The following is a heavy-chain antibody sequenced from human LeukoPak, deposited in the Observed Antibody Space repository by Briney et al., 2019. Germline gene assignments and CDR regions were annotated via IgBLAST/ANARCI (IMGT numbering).Heavy chain of an antibody. CDR2: ISGSGGST. D-gene: IGHD6-19*01. CDR3: AKSSGWYQYYFDY. Sequence: GGSLRLSCAASGFTFSSYAMSWVRQAPGRGLEWVSAISGSGGSTYYADSVKGRFTISRDNSKNTLYLQMNSLRAEDTAVYYCAKSSGWYQYYFDYWGQGTLVTVSS. CDR1: GFTFSSYA. J-gene: IGHJ4*02. V-gene: IGHV3-23*01.